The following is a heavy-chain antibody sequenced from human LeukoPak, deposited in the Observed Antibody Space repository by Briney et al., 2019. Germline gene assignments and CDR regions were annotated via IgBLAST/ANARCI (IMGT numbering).Heavy chain of an antibody. Sequence: GGSLRLSCAASGFTFSSYAMHWVRQAPGKGLEWVAVISYDGSNKYCADSVKGRFTISRDNSKNTLYLQMNSLRAEDTAVYYCAKRNLGNIDYWGQGTLVTVSS. CDR1: GFTFSSYA. V-gene: IGHV3-30-3*02. CDR2: ISYDGSNK. CDR3: AKRNLGNIDY. J-gene: IGHJ4*02. D-gene: IGHD3-16*01.